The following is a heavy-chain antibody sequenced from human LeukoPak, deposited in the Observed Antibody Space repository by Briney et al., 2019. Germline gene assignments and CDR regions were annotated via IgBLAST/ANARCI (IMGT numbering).Heavy chain of an antibody. V-gene: IGHV3-23*01. CDR2: ISSSGRTT. CDR1: GFTFSSSA. D-gene: IGHD3-10*01. Sequence: PGGSLRLSCAASGFTFSSSAMTWVRQAPGKGLGWVSGISSSGRTTYYADSVRGRFTISRDSSKNTLYLQMNSLRVEDTAVYYCAKDLGSGSYYNAFDYWGQGTLVTVSS. CDR3: AKDLGSGSYYNAFDY. J-gene: IGHJ4*02.